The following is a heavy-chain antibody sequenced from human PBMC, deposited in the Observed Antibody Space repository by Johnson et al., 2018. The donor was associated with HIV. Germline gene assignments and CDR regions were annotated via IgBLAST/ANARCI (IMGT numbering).Heavy chain of an antibody. V-gene: IGHV3-13*01. CDR3: ARANVSSSSSIDASDI. CDR1: GFTFSSYD. D-gene: IGHD6-6*01. CDR2: IGTAGDT. Sequence: VQLVESGGGLVQPGGSLRLSCAASGFTFSSYDMHWVRQATGKGLEWVSAIGTAGDTYYPGSVKGRFTISRENAKNSLYLQMNSLRAGDTAVYYCARANVSSSSSIDASDIWGQGTMVTVSS. J-gene: IGHJ3*02.